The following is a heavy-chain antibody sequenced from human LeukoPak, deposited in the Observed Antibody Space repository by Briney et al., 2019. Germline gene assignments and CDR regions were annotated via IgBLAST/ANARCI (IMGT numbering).Heavy chain of an antibody. D-gene: IGHD1-26*01. J-gene: IGHJ6*02. CDR2: IWYDGSNK. CDR3: ASPVGATTPYYYGMDV. Sequence: PGRSLRLSCAASGFTFSSYGMHWVRQAPGKGLEWVAVIWYDGSNKYYADSVKGRFTISRDNSKNTLYLKMNSLRAEDTAVYYCASPVGATTPYYYGMDVWGQGTTVTVSS. V-gene: IGHV3-33*01. CDR1: GFTFSSYG.